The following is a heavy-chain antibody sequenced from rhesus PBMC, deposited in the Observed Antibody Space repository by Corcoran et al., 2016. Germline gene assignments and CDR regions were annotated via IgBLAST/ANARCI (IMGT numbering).Heavy chain of an antibody. CDR2: INSGGGST. CDR3: AKGGAAADY. D-gene: IGHD6-25*01. V-gene: IGHV3-103*01. Sequence: EVQLVETGGGLVQPGGSLRLSCAASGFTFSSYAMQWVRRAPGKGLEWISAINSGGGSTYDAGSLKGRFTISRDNSKNTLSLQMNSLRAEDTAVYYCAKGGAAADYWGQGVLVTVSS. J-gene: IGHJ4*01. CDR1: GFTFSSYA.